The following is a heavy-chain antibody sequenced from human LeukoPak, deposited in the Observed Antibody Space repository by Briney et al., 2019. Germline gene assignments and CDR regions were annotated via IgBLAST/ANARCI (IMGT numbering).Heavy chain of an antibody. CDR2: INHSGST. J-gene: IGHJ5*02. D-gene: IGHD3/OR15-3a*01. CDR1: GGSFSGYY. V-gene: IGHV4-34*01. Sequence: PSETLSLTCAVYGGSFSGYYWSWIRQPPGKGLEWIGEINHSGSTNYNPSLKSRVTISVDTSKNQFSLKLSSVTAADTAVYYCARDGVAEDLDTSNWFDPWGQGTLVTVSS. CDR3: ARDGVAEDLDTSNWFDP.